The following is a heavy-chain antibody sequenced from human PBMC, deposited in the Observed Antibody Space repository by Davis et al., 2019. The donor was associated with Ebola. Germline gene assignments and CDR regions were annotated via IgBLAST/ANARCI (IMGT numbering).Heavy chain of an antibody. CDR3: VRGGSATAY. CDR1: GFTFSNYW. J-gene: IGHJ1*01. V-gene: IGHV3-7*03. CDR2: IKEDGSKE. Sequence: GESLKISCAASGFTFSNYWMSWARQAPGKGLECVAHIKEDGSKEFYVDSVKGRFTISRDNAKSSLYLQMNSLRAEDTAVFYCVRGGSATAYWGQGTPVTVS. D-gene: IGHD2-15*01.